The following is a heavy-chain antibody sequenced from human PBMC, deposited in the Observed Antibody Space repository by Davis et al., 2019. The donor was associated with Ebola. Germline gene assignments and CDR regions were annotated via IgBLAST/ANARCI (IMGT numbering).Heavy chain of an antibody. CDR3: AKGDCSGGICYPDY. CDR1: GFTFSSYA. J-gene: IGHJ4*02. Sequence: GGSLRLSCAASGFTFSSYAMRWVRQAPGKGLEWVSGISGSGGSTYYADSVKGQFTISRDNSKNTPFLQMNSLRAEDTAVYYCAKGDCSGGICYPDYWGQGTLVTVSS. V-gene: IGHV3-23*01. D-gene: IGHD2-15*01. CDR2: ISGSGGST.